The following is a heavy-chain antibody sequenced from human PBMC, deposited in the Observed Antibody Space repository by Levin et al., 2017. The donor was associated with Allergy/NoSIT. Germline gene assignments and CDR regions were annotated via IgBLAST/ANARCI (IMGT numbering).Heavy chain of an antibody. D-gene: IGHD6-13*01. CDR2: ISYRGAT. Sequence: LRLSCTVSGGSINSDDYYWSWLRQAPGKGLEWVGYISYRGATYYNPSLKSRVSISIDTSKNQFSLELTSPTPADTAMYFCSRGRSAAGTWFAPWGQGTLVTVSS. CDR3: SRGRSAAGTWFAP. J-gene: IGHJ5*02. V-gene: IGHV4-30-4*01. CDR1: GGSINSDDYY.